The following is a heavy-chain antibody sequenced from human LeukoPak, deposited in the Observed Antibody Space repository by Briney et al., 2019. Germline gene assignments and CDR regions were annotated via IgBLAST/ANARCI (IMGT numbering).Heavy chain of an antibody. D-gene: IGHD2-15*01. Sequence: ASVKVSCKASGYTFTSYGISWVRQAPGQGLEWMGWISAYNGNTNYAQKLQGRVTMTTDTSTSTAYMELRSLRSDDTAVYYCARPGYCSGGSCYLPWAFDIWGQGTMVTVSS. J-gene: IGHJ3*02. CDR2: ISAYNGNT. CDR3: ARPGYCSGGSCYLPWAFDI. CDR1: GYTFTSYG. V-gene: IGHV1-18*01.